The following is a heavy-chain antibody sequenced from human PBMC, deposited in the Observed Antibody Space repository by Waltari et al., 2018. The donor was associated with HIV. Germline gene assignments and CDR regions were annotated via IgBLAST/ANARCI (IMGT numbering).Heavy chain of an antibody. D-gene: IGHD3-9*01. V-gene: IGHV4-39*07. Sequence: QLQLQESGPGLVKPSETLSLTCTVSGGSISSSSYYWGWIRQPPGKGLEWIGSIYYSGSTYYNPSLKSRVTISVDTSKNQFSLKLSSVTAADTAVYYCARVRRYFDWSDYWGQGTLVTVSS. CDR3: ARVRRYFDWSDY. CDR2: IYYSGST. CDR1: GGSISSSSYY. J-gene: IGHJ4*02.